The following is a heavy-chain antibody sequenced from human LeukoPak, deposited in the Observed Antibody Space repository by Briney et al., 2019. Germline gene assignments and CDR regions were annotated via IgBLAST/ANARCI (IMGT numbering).Heavy chain of an antibody. Sequence: PSETLSLTCTVSGGSISSYYWSWIWQPPGKGLEWVGYIYYSGSTNYNPSLKSRVTISVDTSKNQFSLKLSSVTAADTAVYYCARLPRFYYGSGSYSYYFDYWGQGTLVTVSS. CDR1: GGSISSYY. CDR3: ARLPRFYYGSGSYSYYFDY. D-gene: IGHD3-10*01. J-gene: IGHJ4*02. CDR2: IYYSGST. V-gene: IGHV4-59*08.